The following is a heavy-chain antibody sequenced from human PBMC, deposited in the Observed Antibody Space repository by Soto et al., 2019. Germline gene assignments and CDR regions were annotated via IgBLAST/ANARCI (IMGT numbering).Heavy chain of an antibody. Sequence: QAGGSLRLSCAASGFTFDDYAMHWVRQAPGKGLEWVSGISWNSGSIGYADSVKGRFTISRDNAKNSLYLQMNSLRAEDTALYYCAKDIIEWEPTRGGMDVWGQGTTVTVSS. D-gene: IGHD1-26*01. CDR1: GFTFDDYA. J-gene: IGHJ6*02. CDR3: AKDIIEWEPTRGGMDV. V-gene: IGHV3-9*01. CDR2: ISWNSGSI.